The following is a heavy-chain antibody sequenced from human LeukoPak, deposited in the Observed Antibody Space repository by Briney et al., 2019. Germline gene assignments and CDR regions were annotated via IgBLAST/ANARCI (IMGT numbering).Heavy chain of an antibody. D-gene: IGHD3-10*01. Sequence: ASVKVSCKASGYTFTSYYMHWVRQAPGQGLEWMGIINPSGGSTSYAQKFQGRVTMTRDTSTSTVYMELSSLRSEDTAVYYCARDGMVRGVIIWDAFDIWGQGTMVTVSS. CDR2: INPSGGST. J-gene: IGHJ3*02. V-gene: IGHV1-46*01. CDR1: GYTFTSYY. CDR3: ARDGMVRGVIIWDAFDI.